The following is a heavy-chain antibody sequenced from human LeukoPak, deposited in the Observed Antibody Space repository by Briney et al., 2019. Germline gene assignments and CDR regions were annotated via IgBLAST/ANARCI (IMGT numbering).Heavy chain of an antibody. D-gene: IGHD1-26*01. CDR2: IRFDGTNK. J-gene: IGHJ6*03. V-gene: IGHV3-30*02. CDR1: GFTFNMYG. CDR3: VRTPYSGSAPRYYYMDV. Sequence: GESLKISCAASGFTFNMYGMHWVRQAPGEGPEWPTFIRFDGTNKHYANSVKGRFTISRDNSMNTVYLQMNSLRAEDTALYYCVRTPYSGSAPRYYYMDVWGKGTTVTVS.